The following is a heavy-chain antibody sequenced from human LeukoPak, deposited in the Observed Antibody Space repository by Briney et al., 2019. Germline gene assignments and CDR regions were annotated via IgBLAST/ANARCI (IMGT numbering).Heavy chain of an antibody. CDR3: AKADDFWSSYSSDYYYYMDV. Sequence: GGSLRLSCVASGLTFGSYAMSWVRQAPGKGLEWVSTISTRSGSTYYSDSVKGRFTISRDNSKNTLYLQMNSLRVEDTAVYYCAKADDFWSSYSSDYYYYMDVWGKGTTVTVSS. CDR1: GLTFGSYA. J-gene: IGHJ6*03. V-gene: IGHV3-23*01. D-gene: IGHD3-3*01. CDR2: ISTRSGST.